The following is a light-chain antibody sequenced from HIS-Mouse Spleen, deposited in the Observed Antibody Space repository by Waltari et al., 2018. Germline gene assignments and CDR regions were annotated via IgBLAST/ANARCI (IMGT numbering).Light chain of an antibody. CDR1: SSNIGSNY. V-gene: IGLV1-47*01. Sequence: QSVLTQPPSASGTPGQRVTISCSGLSSNIGSNYVYWYQQLPGTAPKLPIYRNNQRPSGVPDRFSGSKSGTSASLAISGLRSEDEADYYCAAWDDSLSGWVFGGGTKLTVL. CDR2: RNN. J-gene: IGLJ3*02. CDR3: AAWDDSLSGWV.